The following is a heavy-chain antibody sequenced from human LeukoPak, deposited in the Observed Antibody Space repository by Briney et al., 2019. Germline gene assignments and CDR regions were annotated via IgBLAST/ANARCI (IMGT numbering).Heavy chain of an antibody. CDR2: ISGSGGST. D-gene: IGHD1-26*01. V-gene: IGHV3-23*01. CDR3: ARGPGATSDRYFDY. Sequence: GGSLRLSCAASGFTFSSYAMSWVRQAPGKGLEWVSAISGSGGSTYYADSVKGRFTISRDNSKNTLYLQMNSLRAEDTAVYYCARGPGATSDRYFDYWGQGTLVTVSS. J-gene: IGHJ4*02. CDR1: GFTFSSYA.